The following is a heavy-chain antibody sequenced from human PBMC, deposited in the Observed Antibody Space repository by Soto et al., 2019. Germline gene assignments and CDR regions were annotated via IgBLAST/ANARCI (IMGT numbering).Heavy chain of an antibody. CDR1: GGSISSSNW. D-gene: IGHD3-10*01. CDR2: IYHSGST. J-gene: IGHJ5*02. Sequence: QVQLQESGPGLVKPSGTLSLTCAVSGGSISSSNWWSWVRQPPGKGLEWIGEIYHSGSTNYNPSLKSRVTISVDKSKNQFSLKLSSVTAADTAVYYCARVPDFYGSGGYRPRGNWFDPWGQGTLVTVSS. CDR3: ARVPDFYGSGGYRPRGNWFDP. V-gene: IGHV4-4*02.